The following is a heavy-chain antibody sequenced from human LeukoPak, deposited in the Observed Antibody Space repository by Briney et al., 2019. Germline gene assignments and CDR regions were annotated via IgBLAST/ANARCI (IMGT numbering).Heavy chain of an antibody. CDR1: GYTLTSYG. V-gene: IGHV1-18*01. CDR3: ARATGRVVRGITWRYFDY. D-gene: IGHD3-10*01. Sequence: GASVKVSCKASGYTLTSYGISWVRQAPGQGLEWMGWISGYNDNTKYAQKLQGRVTMTTDTSTSTAYMELRSLRSDDTAVYYCARATGRVVRGITWRYFDYWGQGTLVTVSS. CDR2: ISGYNDNT. J-gene: IGHJ4*02.